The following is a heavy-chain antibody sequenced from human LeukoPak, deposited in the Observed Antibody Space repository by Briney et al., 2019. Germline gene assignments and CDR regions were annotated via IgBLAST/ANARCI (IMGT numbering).Heavy chain of an antibody. Sequence: GRSLRLSCAASGFTFSSYAMSWVRQAPGKGLEWVSAISGSGGSTYYADSVKGRFTISRDNSKNTLYLQMNSLRAEDTAVYYCAKGVAAAGSFDYWGQGTLVTVSS. J-gene: IGHJ4*02. CDR3: AKGVAAAGSFDY. CDR2: ISGSGGST. V-gene: IGHV3-23*01. D-gene: IGHD6-13*01. CDR1: GFTFSSYA.